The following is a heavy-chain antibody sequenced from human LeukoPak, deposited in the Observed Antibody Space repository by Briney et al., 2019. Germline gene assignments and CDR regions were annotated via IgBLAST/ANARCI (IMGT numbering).Heavy chain of an antibody. Sequence: ASVKVSCKASGYTFTGYYMHWGRQAPGQGLEWMGWINPNSGGTNYAQKFQGRVTITRDTSISTAYMELSRLRSDDTAVYYCAREGDFWSGYSFDYWGQGTLVTVSS. CDR3: AREGDFWSGYSFDY. J-gene: IGHJ4*02. V-gene: IGHV1-2*02. CDR1: GYTFTGYY. D-gene: IGHD3-3*01. CDR2: INPNSGGT.